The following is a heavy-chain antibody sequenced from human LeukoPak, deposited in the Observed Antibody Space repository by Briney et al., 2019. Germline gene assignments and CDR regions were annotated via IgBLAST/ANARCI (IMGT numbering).Heavy chain of an antibody. D-gene: IGHD6-6*01. J-gene: IGHJ5*02. Sequence: ASVKVSCKASGYILTSYYMHWVRQAPGQGLEWAGIINPSGGSTSYAQKFQGRVIMTRDTSTSTVYMELNSLRSEDTAVYYCARGGEYSSWYGWFDPWGQGTLVTVSS. CDR3: ARGGEYSSWYGWFDP. V-gene: IGHV1-46*01. CDR2: INPSGGST. CDR1: GYILTSYY.